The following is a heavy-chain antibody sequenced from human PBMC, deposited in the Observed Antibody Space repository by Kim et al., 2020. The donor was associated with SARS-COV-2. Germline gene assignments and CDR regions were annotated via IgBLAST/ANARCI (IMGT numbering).Heavy chain of an antibody. Sequence: GGSLRLSCAASGFSFSTYGMHWVRQAPGKGLEWVALTSYDGGNIYHADSVRCRFTVSRDNSKNTVYLQMNSLRDDDTAVYFCAKALDYNYESSLDYWGQGTLVTVSS. CDR2: TSYDGGNI. D-gene: IGHD3-22*01. CDR1: GFSFSTYG. V-gene: IGHV3-30*18. J-gene: IGHJ4*02. CDR3: AKALDYNYESSLDY.